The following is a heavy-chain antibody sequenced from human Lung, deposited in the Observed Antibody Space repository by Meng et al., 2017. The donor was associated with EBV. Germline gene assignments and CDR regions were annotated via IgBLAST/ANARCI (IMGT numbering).Heavy chain of an antibody. CDR1: GGSISSGGYY. D-gene: IGHD4-17*01. CDR2: IYHSGRT. J-gene: IGHJ4*02. Sequence: QVQLQESGPGLVRPSQTLSLTCTVSGGSISSGGYYWSWIRQHPGKGLEWIGEIYHSGRTNYNPSVKSRVSMSVGKSQNHFSLRLSSVTAADTAVYYCTTLYGDSISWGQGTLVTVSS. V-gene: IGHV4-31*09. CDR3: TTLYGDSIS.